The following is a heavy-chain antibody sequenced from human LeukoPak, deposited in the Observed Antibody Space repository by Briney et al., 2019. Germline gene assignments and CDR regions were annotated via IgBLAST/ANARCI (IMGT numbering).Heavy chain of an antibody. D-gene: IGHD2-21*02. Sequence: ASVKVSCKASGYTFTSYGISWVRQAPGQRLEWMGWINAGNGNTKYSQKFQGRVTITRDTSASTAYMELSSLRSEDTAVYYCARAEGCGGDCYPLYYYYYGMDVWGQGTTVTVSS. V-gene: IGHV1-3*01. CDR3: ARAEGCGGDCYPLYYYYYGMDV. J-gene: IGHJ6*02. CDR1: GYTFTSYG. CDR2: INAGNGNT.